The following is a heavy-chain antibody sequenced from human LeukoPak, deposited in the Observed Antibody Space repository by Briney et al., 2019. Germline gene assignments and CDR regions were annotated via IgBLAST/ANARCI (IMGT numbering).Heavy chain of an antibody. CDR1: GFTFSGYS. CDR3: ARGQTSSRGRHQWGSCDL. D-gene: IGHD3-16*01. Sequence: PGGSLRLSCAASGFTFSGYSMNWVRQAPGQGLEWVSCISSSSSTIYYADSVKGRVTISRDNAKNSLYMPMSSLRAEDTAVYYCARGQTSSRGRHQWGSCDLWGQGTLDPLPS. CDR2: ISSSSSTI. V-gene: IGHV3-48*01. J-gene: IGHJ1*01.